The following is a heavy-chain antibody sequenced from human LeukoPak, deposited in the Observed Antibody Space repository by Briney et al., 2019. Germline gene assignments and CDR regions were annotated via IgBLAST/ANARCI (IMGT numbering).Heavy chain of an antibody. V-gene: IGHV3-23*01. J-gene: IGHJ6*02. CDR1: GFTFSSYA. CDR3: AKGVVSYYFYGLDV. Sequence: GGSMRLSWAAAGFTFSSYAMSWVRQAPGKGLEWVSVISGSGGSTYYADSVKGRFTISRDNSKNTLYLQMNSLRAEDTAVYYCAKGVVSYYFYGLDVWGQGTTVTVSS. CDR2: ISGSGGST. D-gene: IGHD2-21*01.